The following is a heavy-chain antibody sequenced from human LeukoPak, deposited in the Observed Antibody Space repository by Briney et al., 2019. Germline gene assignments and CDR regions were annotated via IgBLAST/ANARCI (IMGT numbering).Heavy chain of an antibody. V-gene: IGHV4-38-2*02. J-gene: IGHJ4*02. CDR1: GYSISSVYY. Sequence: SETLSLTCTVSGYSISSVYYWDWIRQPPGKGLEWIGSIYHSGSTYYNPSLKSRVTISVDTSKNQFFLRLTSVTAADTAVYYCARDRVWQRGSFDYWGQGTLVTVSS. D-gene: IGHD6-6*01. CDR3: ARDRVWQRGSFDY. CDR2: IYHSGST.